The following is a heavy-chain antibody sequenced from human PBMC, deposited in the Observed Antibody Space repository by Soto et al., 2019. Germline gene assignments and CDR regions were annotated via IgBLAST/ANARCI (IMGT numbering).Heavy chain of an antibody. J-gene: IGHJ5*02. D-gene: IGHD3-16*02. Sequence: PGGSLRLSCAASGFTFSSYSMNWVRQAPGKGLEWVSYISSSSSTIYYADSVKGRFTISRDNAKNSLYLQMNSLRAEDTAVYYCARDLGDYIWGSYRPNWFDPWGQGTLVTSPQ. CDR1: GFTFSSYS. CDR3: ARDLGDYIWGSYRPNWFDP. V-gene: IGHV3-48*01. CDR2: ISSSSSTI.